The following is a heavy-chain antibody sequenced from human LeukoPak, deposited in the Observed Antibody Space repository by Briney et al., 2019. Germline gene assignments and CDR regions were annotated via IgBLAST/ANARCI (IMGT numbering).Heavy chain of an antibody. V-gene: IGHV4-34*01. CDR1: GGSFSGYY. CDR2: INHSGST. J-gene: IGHJ5*02. D-gene: IGHD3-16*02. CDR3: ARVQNYDYVWGSYRPNWSDP. Sequence: SETLSLTCAVYGGSFSGYYWSWIRQPPGKGLEWIGEINHSGSTNYNPSLKSRVTISVDTSKNQFSLKLSSVTAADTAVYYCARVQNYDYVWGSYRPNWSDPWGQGTPVTVSS.